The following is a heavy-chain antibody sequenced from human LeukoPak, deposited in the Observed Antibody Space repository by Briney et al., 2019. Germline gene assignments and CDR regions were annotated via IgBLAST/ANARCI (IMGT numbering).Heavy chain of an antibody. D-gene: IGHD2-21*02. Sequence: SETLSLTCTVSGGSISSYYWSWIRQPPGNGLEWIGYIYYSGSTNYNPSLKSRVTISVDTSKNQFSLKLSSVTAADTAVYYCARSDSFNWFDPWGQGTLVTVSS. J-gene: IGHJ5*02. V-gene: IGHV4-59*01. CDR2: IYYSGST. CDR1: GGSISSYY. CDR3: ARSDSFNWFDP.